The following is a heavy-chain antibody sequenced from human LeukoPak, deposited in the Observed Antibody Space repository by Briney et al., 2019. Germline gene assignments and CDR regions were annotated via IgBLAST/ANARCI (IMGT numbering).Heavy chain of an antibody. CDR3: ARVAYSGSYHDAFDI. D-gene: IGHD1-26*01. Sequence: ASVKVSCKASGYTFTGYYMHWVRQAPGQGLEWMGWINPNSGGTSYAQKFQGRVTMTRDTSTSTVYMELSSLRSEDTAVYYCARVAYSGSYHDAFDIWGQGTMVTVSS. J-gene: IGHJ3*02. CDR1: GYTFTGYY. V-gene: IGHV1-2*02. CDR2: INPNSGGT.